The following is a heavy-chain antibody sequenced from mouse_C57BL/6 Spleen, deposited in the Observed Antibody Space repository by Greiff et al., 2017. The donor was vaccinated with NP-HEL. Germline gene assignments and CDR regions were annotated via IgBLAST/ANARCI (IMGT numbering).Heavy chain of an antibody. CDR3: ARQSSYDYAMDY. CDR2: IWSDGST. Sequence: QVTLKESGPGLVAPSQSLSITCTVSGFSLTSYGVHWVRQPPGKGLEWLVVIWSDGSTTYNSALKSRLSISKDNSKSQVFLKMNSLHTDDTAMYYCARQSSYDYAMDYWGQGTSVTVSS. D-gene: IGHD1-1*01. V-gene: IGHV2-6-1*01. CDR1: GFSLTSYG. J-gene: IGHJ4*01.